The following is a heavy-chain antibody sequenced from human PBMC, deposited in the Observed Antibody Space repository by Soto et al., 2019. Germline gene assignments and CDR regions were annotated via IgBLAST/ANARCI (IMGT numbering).Heavy chain of an antibody. D-gene: IGHD1-26*01. J-gene: IGHJ6*02. CDR1: GCSFTSYW. CDR2: IYPGDSDT. V-gene: IGHV5-51*01. CDR3: ARQSIVGALLYYYGMDV. Sequence: GESLKISCKGSGCSFTSYWIGWVRQMPWKGLEWMGIIYPGDSDTRYSPSFQGQVTISADKSISTAYLQWSSLKASDTAMYYCARQSIVGALLYYYGMDVWGQGTTVTVSS.